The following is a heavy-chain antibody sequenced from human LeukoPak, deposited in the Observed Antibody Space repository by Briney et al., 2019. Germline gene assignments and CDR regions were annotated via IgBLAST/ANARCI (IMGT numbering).Heavy chain of an antibody. D-gene: IGHD3-9*01. CDR2: IYYSGST. Sequence: SETLSLTCTVSGGSISSGSHYWGWIRQPPGKGLEWIGSIYYSGSTYYNPSLKSRVTISVDTSKNQFSLKLSSVTAADTAVYYCARGHYDIFFHPWGQGTLVTVSS. CDR1: GGSISSGSHY. CDR3: ARGHYDIFFHP. V-gene: IGHV4-39*07. J-gene: IGHJ5*02.